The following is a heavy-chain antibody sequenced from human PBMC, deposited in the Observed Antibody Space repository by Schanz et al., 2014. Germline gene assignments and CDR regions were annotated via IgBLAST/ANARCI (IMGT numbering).Heavy chain of an antibody. D-gene: IGHD3-22*01. CDR3: ARGGTYGIFYDHMDV. CDR1: GGSISSGGYS. Sequence: LQLQESGSGLMKPSQTLSLTCAVSGGSISSGGYSWNWIRQHPGKGLEWIGRIYISGSTRFNPSLKSRVPMSLDTPKNQASRTRRSVTAADTAVYYCARGGTYGIFYDHMDVWGRGTTVTVSS. CDR2: IYISGST. V-gene: IGHV4-30-2*03. J-gene: IGHJ6*03.